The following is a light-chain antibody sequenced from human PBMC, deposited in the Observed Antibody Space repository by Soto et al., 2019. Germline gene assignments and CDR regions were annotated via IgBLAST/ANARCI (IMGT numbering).Light chain of an antibody. CDR1: QSVSSN. J-gene: IGKJ1*01. Sequence: EIVMTQSPATLSVSPGERATLSCRASQSVSSNLAWYQQKADQAPRLLIYGASTRATGISARFSGSGSGTEFTLTISSLQSEDFAVYYCQQYNNWPPPWTFGQGTKVESK. CDR2: GAS. V-gene: IGKV3-15*01. CDR3: QQYNNWPPPWT.